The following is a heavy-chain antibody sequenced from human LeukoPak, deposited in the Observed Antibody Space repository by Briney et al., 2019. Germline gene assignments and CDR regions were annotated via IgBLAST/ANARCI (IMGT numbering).Heavy chain of an antibody. CDR2: INHSGST. D-gene: IGHD6-13*01. CDR1: GGSFSGYY. Sequence: SETLSLTCAVYGGSFSGYYWSWIRQPPGKGLEWIGEINHSGSTNTNPSLKSRVTISVDTSKNQFSLKLSSVTAADTAVHYCARGYSSSWFDPWGQGTLVTVSS. V-gene: IGHV4-34*01. CDR3: ARGYSSSWFDP. J-gene: IGHJ5*02.